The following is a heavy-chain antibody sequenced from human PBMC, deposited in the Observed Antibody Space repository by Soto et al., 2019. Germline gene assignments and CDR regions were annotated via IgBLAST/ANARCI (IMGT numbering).Heavy chain of an antibody. D-gene: IGHD1-26*01. Sequence: QVQLQESGPGLVKPSQTLSLTCTVSGGSISSGGYYWSWIRQHPGKGLEWIGYIYYSGSTYYNPSPKSRVTISVDTSKNQFSLKLSSVTAADTAVYYCARDQDENRAQWFDPWGQGTLVTVSS. J-gene: IGHJ5*02. CDR1: GGSISSGGYY. CDR3: ARDQDENRAQWFDP. CDR2: IYYSGST. V-gene: IGHV4-31*03.